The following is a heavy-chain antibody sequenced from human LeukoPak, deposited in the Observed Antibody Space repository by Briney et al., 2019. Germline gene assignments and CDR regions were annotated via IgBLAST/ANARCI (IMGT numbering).Heavy chain of an antibody. CDR3: ARGPPSTYYDFWSGQNFPSY. CDR2: MNPNSGNT. J-gene: IGHJ4*02. CDR1: GYTFTSYD. Sequence: GASVTVSCKASGYTFTSYDINWVRQATGQGLEWMGWMNPNSGNTGYAQKFQGRVTMTRNTSISTAYMELSSLRSEDTAVYYCARGPPSTYYDFWSGQNFPSYWGQGTLVTVSS. V-gene: IGHV1-8*01. D-gene: IGHD3-3*01.